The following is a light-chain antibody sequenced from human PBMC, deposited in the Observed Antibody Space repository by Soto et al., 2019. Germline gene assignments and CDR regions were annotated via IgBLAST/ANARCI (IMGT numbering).Light chain of an antibody. J-gene: IGKJ1*01. CDR3: QPDHSFSEP. CDR1: QTISSW. V-gene: IGKV1-5*03. CDR2: KAS. Sequence: DFQITQAPCTHCGSVRDGVVIINLASQTISSWLAWYQQKPGKAPKLLIYKASTLKSGVPSRFSGSGSGTEFTLTISSLQPDDAATYYRQPDHSFSEPVGQGARVAIK.